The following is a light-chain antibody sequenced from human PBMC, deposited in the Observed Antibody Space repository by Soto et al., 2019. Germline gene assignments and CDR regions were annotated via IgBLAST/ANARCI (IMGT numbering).Light chain of an antibody. CDR1: TSDVGNYNY. CDR2: QVN. CDR3: TSYSGVNQVL. J-gene: IGLJ3*02. V-gene: IGLV2-8*01. Sequence: QSALTQPPSASGSPGQSVTISCTRTTSDVGNYNYVSWYQQHPGKAPRLMIYQVNKRPSGVPDRFSGSKSGNTASLTVSGLQDEDEADYYCTSYSGVNQVLFGGGTKLTVL.